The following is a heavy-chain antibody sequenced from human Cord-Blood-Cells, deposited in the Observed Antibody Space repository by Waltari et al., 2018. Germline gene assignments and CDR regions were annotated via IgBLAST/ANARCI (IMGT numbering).Heavy chain of an antibody. Sequence: EVQLVESGGGLVQPGGSLRLSCAASGSTFSRSWMSWVRQAPGKGLEWVANIKQDGSEKYYVDSVKGRFTISRDNAKNSLYLQMNSLRAEDTAVYYCAVTKAFDYWGQGTLVTVSS. CDR1: GSTFSRSW. V-gene: IGHV3-7*01. J-gene: IGHJ4*02. CDR2: IKQDGSEK. D-gene: IGHD4-17*01. CDR3: AVTKAFDY.